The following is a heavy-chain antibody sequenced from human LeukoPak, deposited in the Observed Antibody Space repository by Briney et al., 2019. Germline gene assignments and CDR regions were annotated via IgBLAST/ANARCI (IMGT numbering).Heavy chain of an antibody. CDR2: ISSSGSNI. D-gene: IGHD3-22*01. CDR3: AREALSAYYYDSSGYYFDY. J-gene: IGHJ4*02. V-gene: IGHV3-11*04. CDR1: GFTFSDYY. Sequence: GGSLRLSCAASGFTFSDYYMSWVRQAPGKGLEWVSYISSSGSNIYYADSVKGRFTISRDNAKNSLYLQMNSLRAEDTAVYYCAREALSAYYYDSSGYYFDYWGQGTLVTVSS.